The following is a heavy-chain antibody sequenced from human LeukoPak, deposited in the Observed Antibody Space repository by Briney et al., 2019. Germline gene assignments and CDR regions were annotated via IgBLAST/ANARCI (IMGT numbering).Heavy chain of an antibody. D-gene: IGHD6-13*01. CDR2: ISSSSSTT. V-gene: IGHV3-48*02. J-gene: IGHJ4*02. CDR3: ARGLLGFAAEFNC. Sequence: GGSLRLSCAASGFTFSSYSMNWVRQAPGKGLEWVSYISSSSSTTYYADSVKGRFTISRDNAKNSLYLQTNSLRDEDTAVYSCARGLLGFAAEFNCWGQGTLVTVSS. CDR1: GFTFSSYS.